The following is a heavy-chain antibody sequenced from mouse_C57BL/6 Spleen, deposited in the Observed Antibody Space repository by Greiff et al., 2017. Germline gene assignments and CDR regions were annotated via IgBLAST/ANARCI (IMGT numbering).Heavy chain of an antibody. CDR3: VRLGGNDFDY. J-gene: IGHJ2*01. D-gene: IGHD2-1*01. CDR2: IYPGDGDT. Sequence: VQLQQSGAELVKPGASVKISCKASGYAFSSYWMNWVKQRPGKGLEGIGQIYPGDGDTKYNGKFKGKATLTADKSSSTAYMQLRSLSSVDSAVYVCVRLGGNDFDYWGQCTTLTVSS. CDR1: GYAFSSYW. V-gene: IGHV1-80*01.